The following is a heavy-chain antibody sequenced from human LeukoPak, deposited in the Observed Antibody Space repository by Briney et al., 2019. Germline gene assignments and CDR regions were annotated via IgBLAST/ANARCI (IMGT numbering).Heavy chain of an antibody. CDR1: GGSISSSSYY. V-gene: IGHV4-61*05. CDR3: ARTLHYYGSGTYYFDY. CDR2: IYYSGST. Sequence: SETLSLTCTVSGGSISSSSYYWGWVRQPPGKGLEWIGYIYYSGSTNYNPSLKSRVTISVDTSKNQFSLKLSSVTAADTAVYYCARTLHYYGSGTYYFDYWGQGTLVTVSS. J-gene: IGHJ4*02. D-gene: IGHD3-10*01.